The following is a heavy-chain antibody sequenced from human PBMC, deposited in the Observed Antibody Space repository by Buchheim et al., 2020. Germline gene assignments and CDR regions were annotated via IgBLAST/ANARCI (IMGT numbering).Heavy chain of an antibody. V-gene: IGHV3-23*01. Sequence: EVQLLESGGGLVQPGGSLRLSCAASGFTFSSYAMSWVRQAPGKGLEWVAAISGSGGSTYYADSVKGRVTIARDNYKNTLYLQMNSLRAEDTAVYYCAKSYAGWLLRSGNWFDPWGQGTL. D-gene: IGHD3-22*01. CDR1: GFTFSSYA. CDR2: ISGSGGST. CDR3: AKSYAGWLLRSGNWFDP. J-gene: IGHJ5*02.